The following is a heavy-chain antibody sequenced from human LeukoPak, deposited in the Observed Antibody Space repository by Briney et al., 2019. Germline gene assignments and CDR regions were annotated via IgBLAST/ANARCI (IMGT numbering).Heavy chain of an antibody. CDR3: AGEIGVDGAGIFDY. J-gene: IGHJ4*02. CDR2: IYTTGST. CDR1: GRSISSYY. D-gene: IGHD3-10*01. V-gene: IGHV4-4*07. Sequence: PSDTLSLPCTVSGRSISSYYWSWIPQPAGKGRECIGRIYTTGSTNYNPSLKSRVTMSVDTSKNQFSLKMSSVTAADTAVYYCAGEIGVDGAGIFDYWGQGTLVTVSS.